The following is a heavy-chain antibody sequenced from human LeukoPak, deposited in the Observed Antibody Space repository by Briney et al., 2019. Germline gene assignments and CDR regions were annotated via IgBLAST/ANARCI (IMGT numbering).Heavy chain of an antibody. V-gene: IGHV3-23*01. CDR1: GFTFSSYA. CDR2: ISGSGGST. D-gene: IGHD3-9*01. J-gene: IGHJ4*02. CDR3: AKTGLDSHPYDILTGYRYYFDY. Sequence: GGSLRLSCAASGFTFSSYAMSWVRQAPGKGLEWVSAISGSGGSTYYADSVKGRFTISRDNSKNTLYLQMNSLRVEDTAVYYCAKTGLDSHPYDILTGYRYYFDYWGQGTLVTVSS.